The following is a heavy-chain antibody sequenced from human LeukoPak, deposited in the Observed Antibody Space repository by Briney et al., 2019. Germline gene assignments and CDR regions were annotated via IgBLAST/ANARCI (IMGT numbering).Heavy chain of an antibody. CDR2: INHSGST. V-gene: IGHV4-34*01. D-gene: IGHD3-22*01. CDR1: GGSFSGYY. J-gene: IGHJ4*02. CDR3: ARGRYVVVVIPYYFDY. Sequence: PSETLSLTCAVYGGSFSGYYWSWIRQPPGKGRECIGEINHSGSTNYNPSLKSRVTISVDTSKNQFSLKLSSVTAADTAVYYCARGRYVVVVIPYYFDYWGQGTLVTVSS.